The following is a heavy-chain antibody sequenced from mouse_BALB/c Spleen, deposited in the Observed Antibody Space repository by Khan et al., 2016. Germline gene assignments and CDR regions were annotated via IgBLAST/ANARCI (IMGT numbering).Heavy chain of an antibody. V-gene: IGHV8-5*01. D-gene: IGHD1-1*01. CDR1: GFSLSTSGMG. Sequence: QVTLKESGPGILQPSQTLSLTCSFSGFSLSTSGMGVGWFRQPSGEGLGWLADICGDDNKYYTPSLKSRLTISKDTSSNQVFLKITSVDTADTATYYCARRARDYGSLDYWGQGTTLTVSS. CDR3: ARRARDYGSLDY. CDR2: ICGDDNK. J-gene: IGHJ2*01.